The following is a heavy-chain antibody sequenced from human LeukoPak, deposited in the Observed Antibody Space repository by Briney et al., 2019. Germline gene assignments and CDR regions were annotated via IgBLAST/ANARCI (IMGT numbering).Heavy chain of an antibody. J-gene: IGHJ4*02. Sequence: PGGSLRLSCAASGFTFSSYAMSWVRQAPGKGLEWVSGISGSGGSTYYADSVKGRFTISRDNSKNTLFLQMNNLRAGDTAQYYCAKDGGVVVAATGGYWGQGTLVTVSS. D-gene: IGHD2-15*01. V-gene: IGHV3-23*01. CDR1: GFTFSSYA. CDR2: ISGSGGST. CDR3: AKDGGVVVAATGGY.